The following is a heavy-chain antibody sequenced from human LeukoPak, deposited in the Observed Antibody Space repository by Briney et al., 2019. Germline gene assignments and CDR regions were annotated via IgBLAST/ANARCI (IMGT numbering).Heavy chain of an antibody. D-gene: IGHD6-13*01. CDR3: AKSATAGTGYYFDY. V-gene: IGHV3-23*01. CDR2: ISGSGGST. J-gene: IGHJ4*02. CDR1: GFTFSSYA. Sequence: GGSLRLSCAASGFTFSSYAMSWIRQAPGKGLEWVSAISGSGGSTYYADSVKGRFTTSRDNSKNTLYLQMNSLRAEDTAVYYCAKSATAGTGYYFDYWGQGTLVTVSS.